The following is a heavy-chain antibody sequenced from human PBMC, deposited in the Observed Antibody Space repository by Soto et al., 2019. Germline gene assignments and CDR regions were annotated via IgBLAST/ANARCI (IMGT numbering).Heavy chain of an antibody. CDR1: GFTFSNAW. Sequence: WGSLRLSCAASGFTFSNAWMNWVRQAPGKGLEWVGRIKSKTDGGTTDYAAPVKGRFTISRDDSKNTLYLQMNSLKTEDTAVYYCTTDLLAVAGTDYWGQGTLVPVSS. J-gene: IGHJ4*02. CDR2: IKSKTDGGTT. V-gene: IGHV3-15*07. D-gene: IGHD6-19*01. CDR3: TTDLLAVAGTDY.